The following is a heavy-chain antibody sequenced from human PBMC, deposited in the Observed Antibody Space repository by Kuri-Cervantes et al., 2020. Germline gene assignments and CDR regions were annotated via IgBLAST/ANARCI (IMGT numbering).Heavy chain of an antibody. CDR3: ARGLSYGGWDH. V-gene: IGHV4-39*07. D-gene: IGHD6-19*01. CDR1: GGSISSSSYY. J-gene: IGHJ4*02. CDR2: IYYTGRT. Sequence: SETLSLTCTVSGGSISSSSYYWGWIRQPPGKGLEWIGSIYYTGRTYYNPSLKSRVTISVDTSKNQFSLKLSSVTAADTAVYYCARGLSYGGWDHWGQGTLVTVSS.